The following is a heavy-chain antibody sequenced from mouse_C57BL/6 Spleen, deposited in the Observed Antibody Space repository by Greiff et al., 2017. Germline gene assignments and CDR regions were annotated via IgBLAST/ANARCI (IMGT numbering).Heavy chain of an antibody. Sequence: QVQLQQSGSELARPGASVKMSCKASGYTFTSYTMHWVKQRPGQGLEWIGYINPSSGYTKYNQKFKDKATLTADKSSSTAYMQLGSLASEDSAVYYCAKWDGTTVFAYWGQGTTLTVSS. CDR2: INPSSGYT. J-gene: IGHJ2*01. V-gene: IGHV1-4*01. D-gene: IGHD1-1*01. CDR3: AKWDGTTVFAY. CDR1: GYTFTSYT.